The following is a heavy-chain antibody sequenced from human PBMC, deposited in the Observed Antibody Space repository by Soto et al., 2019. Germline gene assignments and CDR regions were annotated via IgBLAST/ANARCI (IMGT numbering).Heavy chain of an antibody. J-gene: IGHJ6*03. V-gene: IGHV1-8*01. CDR3: ARGITYYYGSGSYSYYYYMDV. CDR2: MNPNSGNT. CDR1: GYTFTSYD. D-gene: IGHD3-10*01. Sequence: QVPLVQSGAEVKKPGASVKVSCKASGYTFTSYDINWVRQATGQGLEWMGWMNPNSGNTGYAQKFQGRVTMTRNTSISTAYMELSSLRSEDTAVYYCARGITYYYGSGSYSYYYYMDVWGKGTTVTVSS.